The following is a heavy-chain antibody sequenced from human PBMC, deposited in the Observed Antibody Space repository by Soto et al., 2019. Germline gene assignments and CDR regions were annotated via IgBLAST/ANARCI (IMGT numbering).Heavy chain of an antibody. Sequence: KASETLSLTCTVSGGSITNNFWSWVRLPAGKTLEWIGRIYSGGNTLYNPSLKSRVTLSIDTSNYQFSLTLSSVTAADTALYFCAKDTVFSGHYSLFEYWGQGRLVTVSS. D-gene: IGHD3-3*01. CDR3: AKDTVFSGHYSLFEY. CDR2: IYSGGNT. CDR1: GGSITNNF. V-gene: IGHV4-4*07. J-gene: IGHJ4*02.